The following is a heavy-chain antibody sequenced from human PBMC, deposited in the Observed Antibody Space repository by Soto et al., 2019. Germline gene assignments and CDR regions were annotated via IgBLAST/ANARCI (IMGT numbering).Heavy chain of an antibody. D-gene: IGHD2-15*01. CDR3: ARGGGGGSYDAFDI. CDR2: IWYDGSNK. V-gene: IGHV3-33*01. J-gene: IGHJ3*02. Sequence: PGGSLRLSCAASGSTFSSYGMHWVRQAPGKGLEWVAVIWYDGSNKYYADSVKGRFTISRDNSKNTLYLQMNSLRAEDTAVYYCARGGGGGSYDAFDIWGQGTMVTVSS. CDR1: GSTFSSYG.